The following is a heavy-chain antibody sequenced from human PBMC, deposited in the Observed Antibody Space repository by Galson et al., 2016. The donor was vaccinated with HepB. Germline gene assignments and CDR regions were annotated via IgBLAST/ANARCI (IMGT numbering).Heavy chain of an antibody. J-gene: IGHJ4*02. CDR1: GYSFTSYW. D-gene: IGHD2-8*01. V-gene: IGHV5-51*01. CDR3: ARLSWDAKRLDY. Sequence: QSGAEVKRPGESLKISCKGSGYSFTSYWIGWVRQMPGKGMEWMGMTYPDDSDTRYSPSFQDQVTMSADKSINTADLQWSSLKASDTAMSYCARLSWDAKRLDYWRQGTLVTVS. CDR2: TYPDDSDT.